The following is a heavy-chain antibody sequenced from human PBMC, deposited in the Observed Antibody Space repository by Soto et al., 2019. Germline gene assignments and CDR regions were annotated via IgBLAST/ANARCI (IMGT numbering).Heavy chain of an antibody. CDR3: AKVIVLGASTLEY. V-gene: IGHV3-23*01. J-gene: IGHJ4*02. CDR1: GFMFNHYA. CDR2: ISGSTGTT. Sequence: GGSLRLSCEASGFMFNHYAMAWVRQTPGKGLEWVSVISGSTGTTYYADSVKGQFTISRDNSKNTVYLQMNSLRVEDSALYSCAKVIVLGASTLEYWGPGTRVTVSS. D-gene: IGHD6-6*01.